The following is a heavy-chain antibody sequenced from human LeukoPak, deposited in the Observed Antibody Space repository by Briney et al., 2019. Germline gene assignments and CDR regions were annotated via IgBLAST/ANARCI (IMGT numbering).Heavy chain of an antibody. Sequence: GGSLRLSCAASGFTFSSYSMHWVRQAPGKGLEWVAVIWYDGSNKYYADSVKGRFTISRDNSKNTLYLQMNSLRAEDTAVYYCARRRVATIRYYYYYGMDVWGKGTTVTVSS. CDR1: GFTFSSYS. V-gene: IGHV3-33*01. CDR3: ARRRVATIRYYYYYGMDV. D-gene: IGHD5-12*01. CDR2: IWYDGSNK. J-gene: IGHJ6*04.